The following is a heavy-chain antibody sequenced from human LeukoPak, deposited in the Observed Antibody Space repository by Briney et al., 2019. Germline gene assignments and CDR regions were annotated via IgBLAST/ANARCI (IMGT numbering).Heavy chain of an antibody. CDR3: AGRVTGYSSGYVY. V-gene: IGHV3-7*03. CDR1: GFTFSSYW. D-gene: IGHD5-18*01. Sequence: GGSLRLSCAASGFTFSSYWMSWVRQPPGKGLEWVAKIKQDGSEKYYVDSVKGRFTISRDNSENIVYLQMNNLRAEDTAVYYCAGRVTGYSSGYVYWGQGTLVTVSS. CDR2: IKQDGSEK. J-gene: IGHJ4*02.